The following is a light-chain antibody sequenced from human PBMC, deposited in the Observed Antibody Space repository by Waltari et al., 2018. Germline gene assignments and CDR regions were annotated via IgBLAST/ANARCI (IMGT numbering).Light chain of an antibody. CDR1: QSISSY. CDR2: AAS. CDR3: QQSYSTLRT. V-gene: IGKV1-39*01. Sequence: DIQMTQSPSSLSASVGDRVTITCRANQSISSYLNWYQQKPGKAPKLLVYAASSLQKWVPTRFSGSGSGTDFTLTISSLQPEDFATYYCQQSYSTLRTFGQGTKVEIK. J-gene: IGKJ1*01.